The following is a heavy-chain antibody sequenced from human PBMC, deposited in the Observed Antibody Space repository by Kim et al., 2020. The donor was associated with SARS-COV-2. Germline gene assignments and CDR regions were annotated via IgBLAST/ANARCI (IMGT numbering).Heavy chain of an antibody. CDR3: VHSAYSYGSGTYRPLKSGMDF. J-gene: IGHJ6*02. V-gene: IGHV2-5*02. CDR2: IYWDDDK. Sequence: SGPTLVNPTQTLTLTCTFSGFSLSTSGVGVGWIRQPPGNALEWLALIYWDDDKRYSPSLTSRLTITRDTSKNQVVLTMANVDPVDTATYYCVHSAYSYGSGTYRPLKSGMDFCGQGTTVTVSS. D-gene: IGHD3-10*01. CDR1: GFSLSTSGVG.